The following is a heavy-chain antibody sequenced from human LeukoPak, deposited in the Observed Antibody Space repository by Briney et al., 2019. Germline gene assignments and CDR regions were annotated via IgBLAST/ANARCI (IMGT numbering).Heavy chain of an antibody. CDR1: GFTLSELS. J-gene: IGHJ6*03. Sequence: ASVKVSCKVSGFTLSELSMHWVRQAPGKGLEWVGGIDPKDGETVYGERFRDRLILTDDRSSNTAYIELRSLRADDTAVYYCATGVYCATTTCPGHGNYYYFMDVWGEGTTVTV. CDR3: ATGVYCATTTCPGHGNYYYFMDV. V-gene: IGHV1-24*01. D-gene: IGHD2-21*01. CDR2: IDPKDGET.